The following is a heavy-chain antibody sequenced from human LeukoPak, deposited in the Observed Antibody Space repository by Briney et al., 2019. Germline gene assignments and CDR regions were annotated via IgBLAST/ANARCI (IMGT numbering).Heavy chain of an antibody. CDR3: ASHQNYYYYMDV. Sequence: GGSLRLSCAASGFTFSSYDMHWVRQPTGKGLEWVSAIGTAGDTYYSHSVKGRFTISRDNAKNSLYLQMNSLRAEDTAVYFCASHQNYYYYMDVWGKGTTVTVSS. CDR2: IGTAGDT. CDR1: GFTFSSYD. V-gene: IGHV3-13*01. D-gene: IGHD2-2*01. J-gene: IGHJ6*03.